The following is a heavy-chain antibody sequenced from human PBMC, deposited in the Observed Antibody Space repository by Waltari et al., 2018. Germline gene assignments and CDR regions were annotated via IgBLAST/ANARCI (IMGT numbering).Heavy chain of an antibody. D-gene: IGHD3-3*01. J-gene: IGHJ3*01. CDR2: IQYEGSKK. CDR3: AKVLDFWSDYSNAFDV. CDR1: VFTLSSFG. V-gene: IGHV3-30*02. Sequence: QVHLVESGGGVVQPGGSLRLSCSASVFTLSSFGLHWVRQAPGKGLGWGSYIQYEGSKKYYADSVKGRFTIFRDNSKNALYLQMNSLRSEDTALYYCAKVLDFWSDYSNAFDVWGQGTLVSVSS.